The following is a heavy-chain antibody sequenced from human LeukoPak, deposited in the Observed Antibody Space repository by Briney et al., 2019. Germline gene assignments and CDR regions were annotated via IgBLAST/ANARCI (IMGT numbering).Heavy chain of an antibody. D-gene: IGHD6-13*01. CDR3: ARLSIAAAGSDH. V-gene: IGHV3-7*01. J-gene: IGHJ5*02. CDR1: GFTFSNYW. Sequence: GGSLRLSCAVSGFTFSNYWMSWVRQAPGKGLEWVANIKQDGSEKYYVDSVKGRFTISRDNAKNSLYLQMNSLRGEDMGVYYCARLSIAAAGSDHWGQGTLVTVSS. CDR2: IKQDGSEK.